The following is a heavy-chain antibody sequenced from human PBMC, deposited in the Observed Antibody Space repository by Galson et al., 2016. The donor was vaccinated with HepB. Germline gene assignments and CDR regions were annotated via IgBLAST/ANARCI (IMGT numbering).Heavy chain of an antibody. J-gene: IGHJ4*02. CDR1: GFGLSELT. D-gene: IGHD1-1*01. Sequence: SVKVSCKVSGFGLSELTMHWVRQGPGQGLEWMGSFDPEDGETTYAQKLQVRVTMTADTSPDTVSLELKSLRAEDTALYYCVVIPDNYTPGTDRDYWGLGTLVIVSS. CDR2: FDPEDGET. CDR3: VVIPDNYTPGTDRDY. V-gene: IGHV1-24*01.